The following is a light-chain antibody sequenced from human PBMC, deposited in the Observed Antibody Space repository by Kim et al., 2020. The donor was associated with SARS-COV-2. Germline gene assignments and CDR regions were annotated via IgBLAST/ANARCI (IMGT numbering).Light chain of an antibody. V-gene: IGKV3-20*01. CDR2: GTS. J-gene: IGKJ5*01. CDR1: QSVSSNN. Sequence: EIVLTQSPGTLSLSPGERATPSCRASQSVSSNNLVWYQQKLGQAPRVLIYGTSTRATGIPDRFSGSGSGTDFTLTINRLEAEDFVVYYCQHYGNSPTFGQGTRLEIK. CDR3: QHYGNSPT.